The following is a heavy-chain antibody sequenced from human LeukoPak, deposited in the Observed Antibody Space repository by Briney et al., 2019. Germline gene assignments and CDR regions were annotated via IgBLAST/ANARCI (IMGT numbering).Heavy chain of an antibody. J-gene: IGHJ4*02. V-gene: IGHV3-23*01. CDR1: GFTFSSYA. Sequence: PGGSLRLSCAASGFTFSSYAMSWVRQAPGKGLEWVSAIRGSGGSTYYADSVKGRFTISRDNSKNTLYLQMNSLRAEDTAVYYCAKDSDPKLLWFGEPPSPLDYWGQGTLVTVSS. CDR2: IRGSGGST. D-gene: IGHD3-10*01. CDR3: AKDSDPKLLWFGEPPSPLDY.